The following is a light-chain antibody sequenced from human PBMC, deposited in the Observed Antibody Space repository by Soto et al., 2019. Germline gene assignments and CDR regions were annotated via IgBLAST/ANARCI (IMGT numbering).Light chain of an antibody. CDR2: EDN. CDR1: SSDVGTYNL. Sequence: QSVLAQPASVSGSPGQSITISCTGTSSDVGTYNLVSWYQQHPGKAPKLPISEDNKRPSGVSNRFSGSKSGNTASLSISGLQAEDEADYYCCSYATINTFVFGTGTKVTVL. V-gene: IGLV2-23*02. CDR3: CSYATINTFV. J-gene: IGLJ1*01.